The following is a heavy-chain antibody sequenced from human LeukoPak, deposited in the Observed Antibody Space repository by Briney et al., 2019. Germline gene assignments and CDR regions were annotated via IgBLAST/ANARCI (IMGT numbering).Heavy chain of an antibody. D-gene: IGHD6-13*01. Sequence: GGSLRLSCAASGFTFSSYSMEWVRQAPGKGLEWVSYISNSGATIYYADSVKGRFTISRDNAKSSLFLQMNSLRAEDTGVYYCARATFSSSGHSYWGQGTLVTVSS. CDR2: ISNSGATI. CDR1: GFTFSSYS. CDR3: ARATFSSSGHSY. V-gene: IGHV3-48*04. J-gene: IGHJ4*02.